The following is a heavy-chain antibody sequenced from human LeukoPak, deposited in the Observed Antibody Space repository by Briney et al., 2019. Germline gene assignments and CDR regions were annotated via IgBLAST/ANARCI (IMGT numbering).Heavy chain of an antibody. CDR1: GSTFRSYW. CDR2: IKQDESKK. J-gene: IGHJ4*02. CDR3: ARGLRGYTGNEDY. Sequence: GESLRLSCADSGSTFRSYWMNWVRQTPGKGLEWVANIKQDESKKNYVDSVKGRFTISRDNAKNSLYLQMNSLRVEDSAVYYCARGLRGYTGNEDYWGQGTLVTVSS. D-gene: IGHD5-12*01. V-gene: IGHV3-7*01.